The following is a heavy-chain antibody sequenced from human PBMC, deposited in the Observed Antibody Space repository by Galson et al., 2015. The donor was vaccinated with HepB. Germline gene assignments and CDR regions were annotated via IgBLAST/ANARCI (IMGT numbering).Heavy chain of an antibody. CDR2: INPKSGGT. D-gene: IGHD2-15*01. CDR3: VRGERDRVEIPAHRIYYFDY. CDR1: GYTFTDYY. Sequence: SVKVSCKASGYTFTDYYIHWVRQAPGQGLEWMGWINPKSGGTNYAQKFQGGVTTTWDTSITTAYMELRRLRSDDTAVYYCVRGERDRVEIPAHRIYYFDYWGQGTLVTVSS. V-gene: IGHV1-2*02. J-gene: IGHJ4*02.